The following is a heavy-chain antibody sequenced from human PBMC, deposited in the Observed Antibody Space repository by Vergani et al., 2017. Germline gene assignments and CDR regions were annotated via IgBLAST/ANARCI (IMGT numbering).Heavy chain of an antibody. CDR1: GFTFSSYE. Sequence: EVQLVESGGGLVQPGGSLRLSCAASGFTFSSYEMNWVRQAPGKGLEWVSYISSSGSTIYYADSVKGRFTISRDNAKNSLYLQMNSLRAEDTAVYYCATKQWLAILDAFDIWGQGTMVTVSS. V-gene: IGHV3-48*03. D-gene: IGHD6-19*01. J-gene: IGHJ3*02. CDR3: ATKQWLAILDAFDI. CDR2: ISSSGSTI.